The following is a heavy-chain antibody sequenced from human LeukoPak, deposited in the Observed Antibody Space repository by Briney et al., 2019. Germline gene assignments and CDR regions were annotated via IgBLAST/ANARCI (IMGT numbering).Heavy chain of an antibody. D-gene: IGHD2-2*01. CDR3: ARDKNQVVPAAPLLNWFDP. Sequence: GASVEVSCKASGYTSTSYGISWVRQAPGQGLEWMGWISAYNGNTNYAQKLQGRVTMTTDTSTSTAYMELRSLRSDDTAVYYCARDKNQVVPAAPLLNWFDPWGQGTLVTVSS. CDR2: ISAYNGNT. V-gene: IGHV1-18*01. CDR1: GYTSTSYG. J-gene: IGHJ5*02.